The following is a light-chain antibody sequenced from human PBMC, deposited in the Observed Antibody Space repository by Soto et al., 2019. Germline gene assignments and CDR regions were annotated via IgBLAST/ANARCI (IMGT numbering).Light chain of an antibody. CDR2: GAS. Sequence: EIVLTQSPGTLSLSPGERATLSCRASQTLTNRYLAWYQQKPGQAHRLLIYGASNRASGIPDRFSGSGSGTDFALTISRLEPEDFAVYYCQQYGYSPRTFGQGTKVEVK. CDR1: QTLTNRY. CDR3: QQYGYSPRT. J-gene: IGKJ1*01. V-gene: IGKV3-20*01.